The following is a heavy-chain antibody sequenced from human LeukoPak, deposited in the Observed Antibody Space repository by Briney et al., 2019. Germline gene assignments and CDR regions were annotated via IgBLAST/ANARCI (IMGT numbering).Heavy chain of an antibody. J-gene: IGHJ4*02. Sequence: SETLSLTCAVYGGSFSGYYWSWIRQPPGKGLEWIGEINYSGSTNYNPSLKSRVTISVDTSKNQFSLKLSSVTAADTAVYYCARGSGYSYGLGYFDYWGQGTLVTVSS. V-gene: IGHV4-34*01. CDR3: ARGSGYSYGLGYFDY. CDR2: INYSGST. CDR1: GGSFSGYY. D-gene: IGHD5-18*01.